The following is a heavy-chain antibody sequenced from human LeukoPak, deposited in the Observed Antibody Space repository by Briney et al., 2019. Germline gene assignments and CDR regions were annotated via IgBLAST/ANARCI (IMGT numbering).Heavy chain of an antibody. CDR1: GGSLSIYY. J-gene: IGHJ4*02. CDR3: ASATLWSGYNFDY. V-gene: IGHV4-4*07. D-gene: IGHD3-3*01. Sequence: SETLSLTCTVSGGSLSIYYWIWIRQPAGKGLEWIGRIYTSGSTNYNPSLKSRVTMSVDTSKNQFSLKLSSVTAADTAVYYCASATLWSGYNFDYWGQGTLVTVSS. CDR2: IYTSGST.